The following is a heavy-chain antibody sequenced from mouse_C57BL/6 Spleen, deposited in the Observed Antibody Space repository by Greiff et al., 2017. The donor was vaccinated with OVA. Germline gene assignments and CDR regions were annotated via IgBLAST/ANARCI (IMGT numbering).Heavy chain of an antibody. V-gene: IGHV1-7*01. CDR3: ARWIDYDAYAMDY. Sequence: QVQLQQSGAELAKPGASVKLSCKASGYTFTSYWMHWVKQRPGQGLEWIGYINPSSGYTKYNQKFKDKATLTADKSSSTAYMQLSSLTYEDAAVYYCARWIDYDAYAMDYWGQGTSVTVSS. J-gene: IGHJ4*01. CDR2: INPSSGYT. D-gene: IGHD2-4*01. CDR1: GYTFTSYW.